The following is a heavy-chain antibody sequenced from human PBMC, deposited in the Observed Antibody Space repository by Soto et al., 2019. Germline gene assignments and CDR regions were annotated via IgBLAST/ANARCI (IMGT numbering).Heavy chain of an antibody. CDR1: GFSLSSYG. D-gene: IGHD6-19*01. CDR2: ISYSGDNQ. CDR3: AKDRGHIAVAAITGGDDFQV. V-gene: IGHV3-30*18. Sequence: QVQLVESGGGVVQPGTSLRLSCVTSGFSLSSYGMHWVRQAPGKGLEWVAAISYSGDNQYYADSVRGRFTISRDNSKSTVYLQLNSLRAEDTAVYYCAKDRGHIAVAAITGGDDFQVWGQGTMVTVSS. J-gene: IGHJ3*01.